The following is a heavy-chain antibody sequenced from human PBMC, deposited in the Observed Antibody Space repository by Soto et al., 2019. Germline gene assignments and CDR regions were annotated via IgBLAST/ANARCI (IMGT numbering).Heavy chain of an antibody. D-gene: IGHD6-19*01. J-gene: IGHJ4*02. CDR2: INAGNGNT. Sequence: QVQLVQSGAEEKKPGASVKVSCKASGYTFTSYAMHWVRQAPGQGLEWMGWINAGNGNTKYSQKFQGRVTITRGTSASTAYMELSSLRSEDTAVYYCARAVAVPADFDYWGQGTLVTVSS. CDR3: ARAVAVPADFDY. CDR1: GYTFTSYA. V-gene: IGHV1-3*05.